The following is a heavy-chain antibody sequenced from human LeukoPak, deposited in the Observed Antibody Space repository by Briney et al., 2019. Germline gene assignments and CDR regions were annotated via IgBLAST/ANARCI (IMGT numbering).Heavy chain of an antibody. CDR1: GGTFSSYA. V-gene: IGHV1-2*02. J-gene: IGHJ4*02. Sequence: GASVKVSCKASGGTFSSYAISWVRQAPGQGLEWMGWINPNSGGTNYAQKFQGRVTMTRDTSISTAYMELSRLRSDDTAVYYCASRSFDYWGQGTLVTVSS. CDR3: ASRSFDY. CDR2: INPNSGGT.